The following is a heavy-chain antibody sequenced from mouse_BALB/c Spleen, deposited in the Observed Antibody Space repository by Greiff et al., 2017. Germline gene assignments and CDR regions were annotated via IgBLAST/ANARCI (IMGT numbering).Heavy chain of an antibody. D-gene: IGHD3-1*01. CDR2: IYPGDGDT. V-gene: IGHV1-82*01. J-gene: IGHJ4*01. CDR1: GYAFSSSW. CDR3: ARDGLRWAMDY. Sequence: QVQLQQSGPELVKPGASVKISCKASGYAFSSSWMNWVKQRPGQGLEWIGRIYPGDGDTNYNGKFKGKATLTADKSSSTAYMQLSSLTSVDSAVYFCARDGLRWAMDYWGQGTSVTVSS.